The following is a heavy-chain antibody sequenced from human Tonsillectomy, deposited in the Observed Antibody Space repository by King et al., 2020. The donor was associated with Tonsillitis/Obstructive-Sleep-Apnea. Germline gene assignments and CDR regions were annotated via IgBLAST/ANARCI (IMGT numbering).Heavy chain of an antibody. CDR2: IRYDGTTK. CDR3: ARDGPGIDY. J-gene: IGHJ4*02. V-gene: IGHV3-33*01. Sequence: VQLVESGGGVVQPGGSLRLSCAASGFSFSSFVMHWVRQAPGKGLEWVAVIRYDGTTKFYADSVKGRFTISAANSKNTLFLQMNSLRAEDTAVYYCARDGPGIDYWGQGTLVTVSS. CDR1: GFSFSSFV. D-gene: IGHD1-26*01.